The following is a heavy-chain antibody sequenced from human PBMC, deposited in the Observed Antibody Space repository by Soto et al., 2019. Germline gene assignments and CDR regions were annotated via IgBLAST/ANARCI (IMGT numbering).Heavy chain of an antibody. CDR3: ARHGIQVSHDV. D-gene: IGHD5-18*01. Sequence: SLRLCWAGAGFTFSSYSMERVRQAPGQGLEWISYITTSSHTIYYADSVRGRFSISRDNAKNSRFLQMNSLRDEDTAVYYCARHGIQVSHDVWGQGTTVTVSS. CDR1: GFTFSSYS. V-gene: IGHV3-48*02. J-gene: IGHJ6*02. CDR2: ITTSSHTI.